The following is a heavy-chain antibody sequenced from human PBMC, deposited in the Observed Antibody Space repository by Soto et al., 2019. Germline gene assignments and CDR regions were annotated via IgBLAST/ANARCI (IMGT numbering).Heavy chain of an antibody. V-gene: IGHV1-2*02. Sequence: QVQLVQSGADVKKPGASVKVSCKTSGYTFSGYFMHWLRQAPGQGLEWMGWMNPNSGGTDYAQNFLGRVYMTWDTSSSTAYMELSRLRSDDTAIYYCARGYYSSSWRVFDYWGQGTLVPVSS. CDR3: ARGYYSSSWRVFDY. CDR2: MNPNSGGT. D-gene: IGHD6-13*01. J-gene: IGHJ4*02. CDR1: GYTFSGYF.